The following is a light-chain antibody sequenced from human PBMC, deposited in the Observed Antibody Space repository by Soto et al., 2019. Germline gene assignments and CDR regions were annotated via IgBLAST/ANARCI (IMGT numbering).Light chain of an antibody. CDR2: DAS. J-gene: IGKJ3*01. CDR3: QQHEDLPLT. Sequence: DIQMTQSPSSLSASVGDRVTITCQASQGITKSLNWYQQKPGKAPKLLIYDASILETGFPSRFTGSGSGTDFTFTISGLQPEDIATYYCQQHEDLPLTFGPGTKVNIK. V-gene: IGKV1-33*01. CDR1: QGITKS.